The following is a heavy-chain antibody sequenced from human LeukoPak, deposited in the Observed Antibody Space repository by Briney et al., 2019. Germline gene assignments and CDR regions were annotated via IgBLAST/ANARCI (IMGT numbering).Heavy chain of an antibody. J-gene: IGHJ4*02. Sequence: PSETLSLTCTVSGGSFSTYYWNWLRQPAGKGLEWIGRMYASGSANSNPSLKSRVTMSIDTSKNQFSLKLTSVAAADTALYYCARGIGSGSDYFDYWGQGTLVAVSS. CDR3: ARGIGSGSDYFDY. V-gene: IGHV4-4*07. CDR1: GGSFSTYY. D-gene: IGHD3-10*01. CDR2: MYASGSA.